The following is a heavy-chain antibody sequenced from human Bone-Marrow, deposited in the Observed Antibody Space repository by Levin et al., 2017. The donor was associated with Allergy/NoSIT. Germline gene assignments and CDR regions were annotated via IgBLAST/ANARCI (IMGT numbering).Heavy chain of an antibody. D-gene: IGHD2-2*01. Sequence: GESLKISCAASGFTFSGCAIHWVRQASGKGLEWVGRIRDKVNSYATAYGASGKGRFTISRDDSENTAYLQMNSLKTEDTAVYYCTREAVVDYYFDYWGQGTLVPVSS. CDR2: IRDKVNSYAT. CDR1: GFTFSGCA. V-gene: IGHV3-73*01. J-gene: IGHJ4*02. CDR3: TREAVVDYYFDY.